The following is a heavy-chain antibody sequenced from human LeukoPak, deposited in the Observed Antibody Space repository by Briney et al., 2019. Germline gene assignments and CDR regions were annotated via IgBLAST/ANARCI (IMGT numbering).Heavy chain of an antibody. CDR1: GFTFSDYY. J-gene: IGHJ6*02. D-gene: IGHD4-17*01. Sequence: PGGSLRLSCAASGFTFSDYYMSWIRQAPGKGLEWVSYISSSGSTIYYADSVKGRFTISRDNAKNSLYLQMNSLRAEDTAVYYCARDTRTMTAVTRGQHYYYGLDVWGQGTTVTVSS. CDR3: ARDTRTMTAVTRGQHYYYGLDV. V-gene: IGHV3-11*01. CDR2: ISSSGSTI.